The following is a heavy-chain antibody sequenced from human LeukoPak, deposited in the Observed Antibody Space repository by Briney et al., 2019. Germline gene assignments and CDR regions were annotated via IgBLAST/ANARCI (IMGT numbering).Heavy chain of an antibody. Sequence: GGSLRLSCAASGFTFSNYWMNWVRQAPGKGLEWVADIKHDGRHKYYADSVKGRFTISRDNANNSLYLQMNSLRVEDSAVYHCVRRFALEDAFDIWGQGTMVTVSS. J-gene: IGHJ3*02. CDR3: VRRFALEDAFDI. V-gene: IGHV3-7*01. CDR2: IKHDGRHK. CDR1: GFTFSNYW.